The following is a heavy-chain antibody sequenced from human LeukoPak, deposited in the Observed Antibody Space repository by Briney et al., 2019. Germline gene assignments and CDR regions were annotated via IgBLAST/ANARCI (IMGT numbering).Heavy chain of an antibody. CDR1: GGSFSSGSYY. Sequence: SETLSLTCTVSGGSFSSGSYYWSWIRQPAGKGLEWIGRIYTSGSTNYNPSLKSRVTISVDTSKNQFSLKLSSVTAADTAVCYCARGGGDWGFHQSDYWGQGTLVTVSS. J-gene: IGHJ4*02. CDR2: IYTSGST. CDR3: ARGGGDWGFHQSDY. V-gene: IGHV4-61*02. D-gene: IGHD2-21*01.